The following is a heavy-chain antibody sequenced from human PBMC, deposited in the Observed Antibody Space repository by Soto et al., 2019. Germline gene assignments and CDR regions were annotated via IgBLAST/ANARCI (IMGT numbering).Heavy chain of an antibody. CDR2: ISSSGSTI. Sequence: GGSLRLSCAASGFTFSDYYMSWIRQAPGKGLEWVSYISSSGSTIYYADSVKGRFTISRDNAKNSLYLQMNSLRAEDTAVYYCARGGIAAAGTPYYYYCGMDVWGQGTTVTVSS. V-gene: IGHV3-11*01. J-gene: IGHJ6*02. CDR3: ARGGIAAAGTPYYYYCGMDV. D-gene: IGHD6-13*01. CDR1: GFTFSDYY.